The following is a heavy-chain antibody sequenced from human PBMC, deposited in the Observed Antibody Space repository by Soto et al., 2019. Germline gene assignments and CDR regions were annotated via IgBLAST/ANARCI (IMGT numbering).Heavy chain of an antibody. CDR2: MNPNRGNT. CDR1: GYTFTSYD. D-gene: IGHD6-19*01. CDR3: ARGYSSGWSVPLDY. Sequence: QVQLVQSGAEVKKPGASVKVSCKAYGYTFTSYDINWVRQATGQGLEWRGWMNPNRGNTGYAQKFQGRVTMTRNTSISTAYMELSSLISEDTAVYYCARGYSSGWSVPLDYWGQGPLVTVSS. V-gene: IGHV1-8*01. J-gene: IGHJ4*02.